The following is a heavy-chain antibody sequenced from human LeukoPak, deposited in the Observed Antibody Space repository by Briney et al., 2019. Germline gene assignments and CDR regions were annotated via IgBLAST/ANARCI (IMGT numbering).Heavy chain of an antibody. CDR2: IYHSGST. CDR1: GYSISSGYY. D-gene: IGHD1-26*01. V-gene: IGHV4-38-2*01. CDR3: ARRPVGATHFDY. J-gene: IGHJ4*02. Sequence: SETLSLTCAVSGYSISSGYYWGWIRQPPGKGLEWIGSIYHSGSTYYNPSLKSRVTISVDTSKNQFSLKLSSVTAADTTVYYCARRPVGATHFDYWGQGTLVTVSS.